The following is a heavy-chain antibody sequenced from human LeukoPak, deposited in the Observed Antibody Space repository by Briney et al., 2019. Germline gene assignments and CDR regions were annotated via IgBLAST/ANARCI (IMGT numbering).Heavy chain of an antibody. D-gene: IGHD4/OR15-4a*01. CDR2: IIPIFGTA. V-gene: IGHV1-69*01. CDR1: GGTFSSYA. CDR3: ARALLLTHYYYYYMDV. Sequence: SVKVSCKASGGTFSSYAISWVRQAPGQGLEWMGGIIPIFGTANYAQKFQGRVTITADECTSTAYMELSSLRSEDTALYYCARALLLTHYYYYYMDVWGKGTTVTVSS. J-gene: IGHJ6*03.